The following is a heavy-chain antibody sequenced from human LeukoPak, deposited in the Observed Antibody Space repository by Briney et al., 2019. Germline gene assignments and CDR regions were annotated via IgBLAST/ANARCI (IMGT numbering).Heavy chain of an antibody. V-gene: IGHV4-59*08. D-gene: IGHD1-20*01. J-gene: IGHJ4*02. CDR3: ARLGNWNGGK. CDR1: GGSLSSDF. Sequence: SETLPLTCTSSGGSLSSDFWSGIRQPPGKGLEWIGYMYYSGSTNYNPSLKSRVTISVDTSKKQFSLKLSSVTAADTAVYYCARLGNWNGGKWGEGTLVTVSS. CDR2: MYYSGST.